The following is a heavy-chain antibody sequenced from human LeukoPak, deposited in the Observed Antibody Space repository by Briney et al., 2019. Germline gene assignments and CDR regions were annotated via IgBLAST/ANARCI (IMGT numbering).Heavy chain of an antibody. J-gene: IGHJ5*02. Sequence: PSQTLSLTCTVSGGSISSGSYYWSWIRQPAGKGLEWIGRIYTSGSTNYNPSLKSRVTISVDTSKNQFSLKLSSVTAADTAVYYCARDSGHMVRGVSGPWGQGTLVTVSS. V-gene: IGHV4-61*02. CDR3: ARDSGHMVRGVSGP. D-gene: IGHD3-10*01. CDR1: GGSISSGSYY. CDR2: IYTSGST.